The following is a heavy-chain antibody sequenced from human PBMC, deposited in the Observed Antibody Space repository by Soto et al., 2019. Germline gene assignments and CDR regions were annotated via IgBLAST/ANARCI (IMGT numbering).Heavy chain of an antibody. CDR1: GGSISSGGYY. J-gene: IGHJ3*02. V-gene: IGHV4-31*03. D-gene: IGHD2-15*01. Sequence: QVQLQESGPGLVKPSQTLSLTCTVSGGSISSGGYYWSWIRQHPGKGLEWIGYIYYSGSTYYNPSRKSRVTISVDTSKNQFSLKLSSVTAADTAVYYCARDCSGGSCYLTPAAFDIWGQGTMVTVSS. CDR2: IYYSGST. CDR3: ARDCSGGSCYLTPAAFDI.